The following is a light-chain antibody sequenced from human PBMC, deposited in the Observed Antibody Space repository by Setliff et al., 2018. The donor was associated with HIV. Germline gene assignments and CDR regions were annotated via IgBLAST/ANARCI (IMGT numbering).Light chain of an antibody. CDR1: VGAVTSGFY. CDR3: LLFYNRLWL. CDR2: TTI. J-gene: IGLJ3*02. V-gene: IGLV7-43*01. Sequence: QAVVTQESSLTVSPGGTVTLTRASNVGAVTSGFYANWFQQKPGQAPRSLIYTTINKHSWTPARFSGSLLGGRAALTLSNVQPEDEADYYCLLFYNRLWLFGGGTKVNVL.